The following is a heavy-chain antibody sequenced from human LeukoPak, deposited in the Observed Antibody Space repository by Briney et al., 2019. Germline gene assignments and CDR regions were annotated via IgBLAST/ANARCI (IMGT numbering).Heavy chain of an antibody. CDR3: ARSGGWGNWFDP. CDR1: GGTFSSYA. Sequence: SVKVSCKASGGTFSSYAIIWVRQAPGQGLEWMGRIIPIFGTANYAQKFQGRVTITTDESTSTAYMELSSLRSEDTAVYYCARSGGWGNWFDPWGQGTLVTVSS. D-gene: IGHD6-19*01. CDR2: IIPIFGTA. V-gene: IGHV1-69*05. J-gene: IGHJ5*02.